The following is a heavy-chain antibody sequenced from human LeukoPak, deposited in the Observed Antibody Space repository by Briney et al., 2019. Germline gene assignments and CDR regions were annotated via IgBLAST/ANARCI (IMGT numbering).Heavy chain of an antibody. V-gene: IGHV3-7*01. CDR1: GFNFSATW. CDR2: IKPDGSER. J-gene: IGHJ4*02. Sequence: GGSLRLSCAASGFNFSATWMTWLRQAPGKGREGVANIKPDGSERYYLDSVKGRFTVSRDNAKTSLYLQMNSLRVEDTATYYCASDLNHDSGGWGQGTLVTVSS. CDR3: ASDLNHDSGG. D-gene: IGHD3-22*01.